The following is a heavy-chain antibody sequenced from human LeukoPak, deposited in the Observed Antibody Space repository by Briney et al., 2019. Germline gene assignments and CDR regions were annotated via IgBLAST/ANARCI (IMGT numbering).Heavy chain of an antibody. V-gene: IGHV3-74*01. CDR2: INSDGSST. Sequence: GGSLRLSCAASGFTFCSYWMHWVRQAPGKGLVWVSRINSDGSSTSYADSVKGRFTISRDNAKNTLYLQMNSLRAEDTAVYYCALDTARVPDWGLVGMDVWGQGTTVTVSS. CDR3: ALDTARVPDWGLVGMDV. J-gene: IGHJ6*02. CDR1: GFTFCSYW. D-gene: IGHD5-18*01.